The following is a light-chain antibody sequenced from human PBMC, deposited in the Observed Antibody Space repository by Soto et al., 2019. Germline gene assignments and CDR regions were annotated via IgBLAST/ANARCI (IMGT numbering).Light chain of an antibody. CDR3: LQYGSSPS. CDR1: QSVSSSF. V-gene: IGKV3-20*01. Sequence: DTVSTQSPGTLSLTQGERATLSCRASQSVSSSFLAWYQQKPGQAPRLLIYGASSRATGIPDRFSGSGSGTDFTLTISRLEPEDFAVYYCLQYGSSPSFCGGTKVDIK. CDR2: GAS. J-gene: IGKJ4*01.